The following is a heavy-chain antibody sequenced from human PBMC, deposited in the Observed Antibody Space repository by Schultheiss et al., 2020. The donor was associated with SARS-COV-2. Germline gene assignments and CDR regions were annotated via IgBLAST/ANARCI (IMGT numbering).Heavy chain of an antibody. J-gene: IGHJ6*02. V-gene: IGHV3-30*18. CDR1: GFTFSSYG. CDR2: ISYDGSNK. D-gene: IGHD6-13*01. CDR3: AKVAQYSSSWYTDYYYYYGMDV. Sequence: GESLKISCAASGFTFSSYGMHWVRQAPGKGLEWVAVISYDGSNKYYADSVKGRFTISRDNSKNTLYLQMNSLRAEDTAVYYCAKVAQYSSSWYTDYYYYYGMDVWGQGTTVTVSS.